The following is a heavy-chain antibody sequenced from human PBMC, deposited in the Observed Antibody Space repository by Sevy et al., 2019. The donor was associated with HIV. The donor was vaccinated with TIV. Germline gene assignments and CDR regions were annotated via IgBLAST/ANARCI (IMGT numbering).Heavy chain of an antibody. V-gene: IGHV3-30*18. Sequence: GGSLRLSCAASRFAFSTYDIHWVRQAPGKGLEWVADISHDGSYQYYTDSVKGRFTISRDDSKNKAYLQMNSLRADDSGVYYCAKGQGYDHIWGNERSEYYFDYWGQGTLVTVSS. D-gene: IGHD3-16*01. J-gene: IGHJ4*02. CDR3: AKGQGYDHIWGNERSEYYFDY. CDR1: RFAFSTYD. CDR2: ISHDGSYQ.